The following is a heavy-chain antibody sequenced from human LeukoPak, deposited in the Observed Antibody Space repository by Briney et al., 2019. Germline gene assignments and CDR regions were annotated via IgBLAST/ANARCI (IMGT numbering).Heavy chain of an antibody. Sequence: GGSLRLSCAASGFTFNTYSMNWVRRAPGKGLEWVSYISSSSSPIWYADSVKGRFTISRDNAKNSLFLQMNSLRAEDTAVYYCARDPGRVRGVLGFDYWGQGIPVTVSS. CDR2: ISSSSSPI. D-gene: IGHD3-10*01. CDR3: ARDPGRVRGVLGFDY. CDR1: GFTFNTYS. V-gene: IGHV3-48*04. J-gene: IGHJ4*02.